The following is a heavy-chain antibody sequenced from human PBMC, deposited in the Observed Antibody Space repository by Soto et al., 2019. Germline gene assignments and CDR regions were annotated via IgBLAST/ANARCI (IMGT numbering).Heavy chain of an antibody. CDR1: GFTFSSYG. Sequence: QVQLVESGGGVVQPGRSLRLSCAASGFTFSSYGMHWVRQAPGKGLEWVAVIWYDGSNKYYADSVKGRFTISRDNSKNTLYLQMNSLRAEDTAVYYCARDVLRFLEWLFPGMDVWGQGTTVTVSS. D-gene: IGHD3-3*01. CDR3: ARDVLRFLEWLFPGMDV. V-gene: IGHV3-33*01. CDR2: IWYDGSNK. J-gene: IGHJ6*02.